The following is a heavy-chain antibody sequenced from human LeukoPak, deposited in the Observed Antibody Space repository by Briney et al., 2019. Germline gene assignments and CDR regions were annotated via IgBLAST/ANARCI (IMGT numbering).Heavy chain of an antibody. CDR3: ATAGPTLTAISGDDAFDI. CDR1: GYTLTELS. Sequence: ASVKVSCKVSGYTLTELSMHWVRQAPGKGLEWMGGFDPEDGETIYAQKFQGRVTMTEDTSTDTAYMELSSLRSEDTAVYYCATAGPTLTAISGDDAFDIWGQGTMVTVSS. D-gene: IGHD2-21*02. V-gene: IGHV1-24*01. CDR2: FDPEDGET. J-gene: IGHJ3*02.